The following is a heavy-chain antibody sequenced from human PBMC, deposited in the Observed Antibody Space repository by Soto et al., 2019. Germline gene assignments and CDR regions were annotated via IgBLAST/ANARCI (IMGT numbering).Heavy chain of an antibody. CDR3: ARSITGYSYADS. CDR2: INSDGSST. CDR1: GFTFTSYW. D-gene: IGHD5-18*01. V-gene: IGHV3-74*01. Sequence: EVQLVESGGGLVQPGGSLRLSCAASGFTFTSYWMHWVRQAPGKGLVWVSRINSDGSSTVYVDSVKGRFSISRDNAKNTLYLQTTSLIAEDTAFYYCARSITGYSYADSWGQGTLVTVSS. J-gene: IGHJ4*02.